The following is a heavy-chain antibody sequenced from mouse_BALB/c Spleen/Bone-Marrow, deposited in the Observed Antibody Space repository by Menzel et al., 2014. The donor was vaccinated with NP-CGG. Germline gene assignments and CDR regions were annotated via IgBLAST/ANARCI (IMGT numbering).Heavy chain of an antibody. J-gene: IGHJ2*01. CDR2: IYPYNGGT. CDR1: GYTFTDYN. D-gene: IGHD4-1*01. Sequence: VQLQQSGPELVKPGASVKISCKASGYTFTDYNMHWVKQSHGKSLEWIGYIYPYNGGTGYNQKFRSKATLTVDNSSSTAYMELRSLTSEDSAVYYCARLGRDYWGQGTTLTVSS. CDR3: ARLGRDY. V-gene: IGHV1S29*02.